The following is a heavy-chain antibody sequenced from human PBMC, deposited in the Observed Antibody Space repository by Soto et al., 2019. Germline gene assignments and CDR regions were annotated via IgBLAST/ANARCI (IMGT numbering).Heavy chain of an antibody. CDR2: INPSGGST. D-gene: IGHD3-10*01. J-gene: IGHJ6*02. CDR1: GYTFTSYY. Sequence: ASVKVSCKASGYTFTSYYMHWVRQAPGQGLEWMGIINPSGGSTSYAQKFQGRVTMTRDTSTSTVYMELSSLRSEDTAVYYCARESPQPGGSGSYYNMPHYYYGMDVWGQGTTVTVSS. CDR3: ARESPQPGGSGSYYNMPHYYYGMDV. V-gene: IGHV1-46*01.